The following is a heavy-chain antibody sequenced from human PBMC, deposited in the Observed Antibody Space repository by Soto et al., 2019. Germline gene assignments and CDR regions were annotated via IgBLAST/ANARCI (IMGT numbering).Heavy chain of an antibody. CDR2: INPSGGST. V-gene: IGHV1-46*01. Sequence: GASVKVSCNASGYNFTSYYMHWVRQAPGQGLEWMGIINPSGGSTSYAQKFQGRVTMTRDTSTSTVYMELSSLRSEDTAVYYCARDERRYDDAFDIWGQGTMVTVSS. CDR3: ARDERRYDDAFDI. CDR1: GYNFTSYY. J-gene: IGHJ3*02. D-gene: IGHD1-1*01.